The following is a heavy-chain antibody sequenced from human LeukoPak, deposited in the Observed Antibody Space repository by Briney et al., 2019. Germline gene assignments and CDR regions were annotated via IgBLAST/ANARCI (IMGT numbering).Heavy chain of an antibody. CDR3: ARHYVFVSGGSSFDY. J-gene: IGHJ4*02. V-gene: IGHV4-4*02. CDR1: GGSISSSNW. CDR2: IYHSGST. D-gene: IGHD3-16*01. Sequence: SETLSLTCAVSGGSISSSNWWSWVRQPPGKGLEWIGEIYHSGSTNYNPSLKSRVTISVDKSKNQFSLKLNSVTAADTAVYYCARHYVFVSGGSSFDYWGQGTLVTVSS.